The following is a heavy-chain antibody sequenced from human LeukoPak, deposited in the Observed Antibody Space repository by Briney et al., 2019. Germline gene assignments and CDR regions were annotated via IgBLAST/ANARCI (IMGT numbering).Heavy chain of an antibody. J-gene: IGHJ4*02. CDR3: ARDLVSRKYAS. CDR1: GFTFSSYA. D-gene: IGHD5/OR15-5a*01. Sequence: GGSLRLSCAASGFTFSSYAMHWVRQAPGKGLEWVAVISYDGSNKYYADSVKGRFTISRDNSKNTLYLQMNSLRAEDTAVYYCARDLVSRKYASWGQGTLVTVSS. V-gene: IGHV3-30*04. CDR2: ISYDGSNK.